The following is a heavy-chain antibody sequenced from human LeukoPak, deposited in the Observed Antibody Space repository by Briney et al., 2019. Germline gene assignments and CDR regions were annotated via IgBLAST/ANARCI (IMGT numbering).Heavy chain of an antibody. CDR3: ASLAVAQGLNSFDP. CDR2: IYTSGRT. Sequence: SETLSLTCTVSGGSISSGSYDWGWIRQPAGKGMEWIGRIYTSGRTNYNPSRKSRLTISVNTTKNQFSRKLSSVTPPDTAVYYCASLAVAQGLNSFDPWGQGTLVTVSS. V-gene: IGHV4-61*02. D-gene: IGHD6-19*01. CDR1: GGSISSGSYD. J-gene: IGHJ5*02.